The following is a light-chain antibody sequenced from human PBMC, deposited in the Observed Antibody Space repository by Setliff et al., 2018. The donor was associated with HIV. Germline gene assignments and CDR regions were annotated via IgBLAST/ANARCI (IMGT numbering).Light chain of an antibody. CDR1: SSDIGGYKY. CDR2: DVN. J-gene: IGLJ1*01. CDR3: NSFTDTGTYV. V-gene: IGLV2-14*03. Sequence: LAQPASVSGSPGQSITISCTGTSSDIGGYKYVSWYQQHPGRAPKLIIYDVNSRPSGVSNRFSGSKSGNTASLTISGLQAEDEADYYCNSFTDTGTYVFGTGTKVTVL.